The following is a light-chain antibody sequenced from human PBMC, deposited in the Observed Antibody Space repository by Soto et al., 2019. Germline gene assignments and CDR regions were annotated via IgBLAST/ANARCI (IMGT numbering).Light chain of an antibody. J-gene: IGKJ4*01. Sequence: EIVLTQSPVTLSLSPGERATLSCRASQSVDSYLAWYQQKPGQAPRLLIYGASTRASGIPDRFSGGGSGTDFTLTISRLEPEDFAVYYCQQFSSYPLTFGGGTKVDIK. CDR3: QQFSSYPLT. CDR1: QSVDSY. CDR2: GAS. V-gene: IGKV3-20*01.